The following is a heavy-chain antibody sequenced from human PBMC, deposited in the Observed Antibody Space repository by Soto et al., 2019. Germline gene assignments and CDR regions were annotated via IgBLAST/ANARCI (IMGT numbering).Heavy chain of an antibody. D-gene: IGHD2-15*01. J-gene: IGHJ4*02. CDR3: ARHHEYCSGGTCYVVDY. CDR2: VYYTGST. V-gene: IGHV4-59*08. CDR1: GASISPYY. Sequence: QVQLQESGPGLVKPSETLSLTCTVSGASISPYYWTWIRQPPGKELEWIGYVYYTGSTNYSPSLESRVTMSLDTSKSQFSLMLTSVTAADTAVYCCARHHEYCSGGTCYVVDYWGPGTLVTVSS.